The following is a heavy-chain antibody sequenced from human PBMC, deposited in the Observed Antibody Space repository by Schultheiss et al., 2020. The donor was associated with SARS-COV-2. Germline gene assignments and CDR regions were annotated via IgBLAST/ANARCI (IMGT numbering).Heavy chain of an antibody. CDR1: GFTFSSYS. CDR2: ISSSSSYI. CDR3: ARHRNIAAAGNYYYYGMDV. D-gene: IGHD6-13*01. V-gene: IGHV3-21*01. J-gene: IGHJ6*02. Sequence: GGSLRLSCAASGFTFSSYSMNWVRQAPGKGLEWVSSISSSSSYIYYADSVKGRFTISRDNSKNTLYLQMNSLRAEDTAVYYCARHRNIAAAGNYYYYGMDVWGQGTTVTVSS.